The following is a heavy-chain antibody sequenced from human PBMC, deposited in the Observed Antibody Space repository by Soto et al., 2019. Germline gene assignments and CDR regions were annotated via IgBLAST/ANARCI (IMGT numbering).Heavy chain of an antibody. V-gene: IGHV1-2*02. J-gene: IGHJ6*02. Sequence: ASVNFSCKASGYTFTDYFIHWVRQAPGQGLEWMGWINPNSGDTNYAPKFQGRVNMTTDTSINTAYMELSRLRTDDTAVCYCARAPGARDDPSSGREVSGQGNPVTVS. CDR1: GYTFTDYF. CDR2: INPNSGDT. CDR3: ARAPGARDDPSSGREV. D-gene: IGHD3-10*01.